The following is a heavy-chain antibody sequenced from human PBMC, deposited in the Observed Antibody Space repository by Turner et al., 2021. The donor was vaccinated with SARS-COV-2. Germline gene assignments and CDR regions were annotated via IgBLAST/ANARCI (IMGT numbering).Heavy chain of an antibody. Sequence: EVHLVESGGGLVQPEGSLRLSCVASGFTFSSYSMNWVRQAPGKGLEWVSYIDSSSSTIYYADSVKGRFTISRDNAKNSLYLQMNRLRADDTAVYYCASPFDYWGQGTLVTVSS. J-gene: IGHJ4*02. CDR2: IDSSSSTI. V-gene: IGHV3-48*01. CDR3: ASPFDY. CDR1: GFTFSSYS.